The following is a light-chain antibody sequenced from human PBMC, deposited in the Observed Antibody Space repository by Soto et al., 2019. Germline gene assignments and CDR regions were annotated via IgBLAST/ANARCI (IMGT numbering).Light chain of an antibody. Sequence: IVLTQSPGTLSLSPGERATLSCRTSQSVTSTYLAWYQQKPGQAPRLLIYGASSRATGIPDRFSGSGSGTDFTLTISRLEPEDFAIYYCQQYITSPPRTFGQGTKVEIK. CDR3: QQYITSPPRT. CDR1: QSVTSTY. J-gene: IGKJ1*01. CDR2: GAS. V-gene: IGKV3-20*01.